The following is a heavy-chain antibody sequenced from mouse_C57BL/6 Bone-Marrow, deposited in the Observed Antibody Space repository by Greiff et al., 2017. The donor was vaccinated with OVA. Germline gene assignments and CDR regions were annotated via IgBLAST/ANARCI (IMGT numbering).Heavy chain of an antibody. CDR1: EYEFPSHD. J-gene: IGHJ2*01. V-gene: IGHV5-2*01. CDR3: ARQKESVMDTAY. D-gene: IGHD2-3*01. Sequence: EVMLVESGGGLVQPGESLKLSCESNEYEFPSHDMSWVRKTPEKRLELVAAINSDGGSTYYPDTMERRFIISRGNTKKTLYLQMSSLRSEDTALYDCARQKESVMDTAYWGQGTTLTVSS. CDR2: INSDGGST.